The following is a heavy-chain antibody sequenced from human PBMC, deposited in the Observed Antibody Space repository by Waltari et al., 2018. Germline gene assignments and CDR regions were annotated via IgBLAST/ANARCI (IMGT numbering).Heavy chain of an antibody. J-gene: IGHJ2*01. CDR1: GYSFTSYW. Sequence: EVQLVQSGAEVKKPGESLKISCKGSGYSFTSYWIGRVRQMPGEGLEWMGIIYPGYSDTRYSPSFQGQVTISADKSISTAYLQWSSLKASDTAMYYCARQGAEYSSSSMYFDLWGRGTLVTVSS. D-gene: IGHD6-6*01. CDR2: IYPGYSDT. V-gene: IGHV5-51*01. CDR3: ARQGAEYSSSSMYFDL.